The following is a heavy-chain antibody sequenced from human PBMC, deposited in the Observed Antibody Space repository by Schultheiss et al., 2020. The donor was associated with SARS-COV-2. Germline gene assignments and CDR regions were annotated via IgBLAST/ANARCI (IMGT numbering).Heavy chain of an antibody. CDR2: ISSSGSTI. J-gene: IGHJ4*02. CDR1: GFTFSSYE. Sequence: GESLKISCAASGFTFSSYEMNWVRQAPGKGLEWVSYISSSGSTIYYADSVKGRFTISRDNAKNSLYLQMNSLRAEDTAVYYCARPHYYDSSGYYPLVYWGQGTLVTVSS. CDR3: ARPHYYDSSGYYPLVY. V-gene: IGHV3-48*03. D-gene: IGHD3-22*01.